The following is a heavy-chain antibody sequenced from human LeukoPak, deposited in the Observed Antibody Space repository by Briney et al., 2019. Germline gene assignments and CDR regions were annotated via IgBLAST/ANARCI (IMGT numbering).Heavy chain of an antibody. Sequence: PGGSLRLSCAASGFTFFTYAMHWVRQAPGKGLEWVGFIRSKVYGGTTENAASVQGRFTISRDDSKSIAYLQMNSLKTEDTAVYYCTRRERENWGSSVYWGQGTLVTVSS. CDR2: IRSKVYGGTT. CDR3: TRRERENWGSSVY. J-gene: IGHJ4*02. D-gene: IGHD7-27*01. CDR1: GFTFFTYA. V-gene: IGHV3-49*04.